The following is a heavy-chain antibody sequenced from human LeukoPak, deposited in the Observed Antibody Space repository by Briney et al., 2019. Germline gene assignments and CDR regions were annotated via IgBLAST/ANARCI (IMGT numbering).Heavy chain of an antibody. CDR3: ASPGNHYDPNGYYPFED. V-gene: IGHV1-8*01. CDR2: MNPNSGNT. Sequence: ASVKVSCKASGYTFTSYDINWVRQATGQGLEWMGWMNPNSGNTGYAQKFQGRVNMTRDTFISTAYMELSSLRSEDTAVYYCASPGNHYDPNGYYPFEDWGQGTLVTVSS. J-gene: IGHJ4*02. D-gene: IGHD3-22*01. CDR1: GYTFTSYD.